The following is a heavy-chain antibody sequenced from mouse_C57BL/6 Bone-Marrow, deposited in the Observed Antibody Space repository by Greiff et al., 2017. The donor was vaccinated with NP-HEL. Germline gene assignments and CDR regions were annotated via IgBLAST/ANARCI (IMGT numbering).Heavy chain of an antibody. CDR3: ARGPLFAY. V-gene: IGHV1-81*01. Sequence: VQRVESGAELARPGASVKLSCKASGYTFTSYGISWVKQRTGQGLEWIGEIYPRSGNTYYNEKFKGKATLTADKSSSTAYMELRSLTSEDSAVYFCARGPLFAYWGQGTLVTVSA. J-gene: IGHJ3*01. CDR2: IYPRSGNT. CDR1: GYTFTSYG. D-gene: IGHD6-1*01.